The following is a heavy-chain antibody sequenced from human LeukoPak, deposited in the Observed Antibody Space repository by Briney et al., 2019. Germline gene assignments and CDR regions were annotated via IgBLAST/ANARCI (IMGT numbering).Heavy chain of an antibody. D-gene: IGHD3-22*01. V-gene: IGHV4-4*02. J-gene: IGHJ2*01. CDR2: VHNSGYT. CDR3: AREGYYYDSSGYYFSGYFDL. CDR1: GASISSRFW. Sequence: SETLSLTCAVSGASISSRFWWSWVRQPPGKGLEWIGQVHNSGYTKYNPSLKSRVTISVDTSKNQFSLKLSSVTAADTAVYYCAREGYYYDSSGYYFSGYFDLWGRGTLVTVSS.